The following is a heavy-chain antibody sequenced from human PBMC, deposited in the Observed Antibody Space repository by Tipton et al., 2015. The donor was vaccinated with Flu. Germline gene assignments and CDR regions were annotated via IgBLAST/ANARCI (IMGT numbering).Heavy chain of an antibody. Sequence: LVKPTETLSLTCTVSGDSVSSDYWSWIRQPPGKGLELIGFIFDTGSTNYNPSFKSRVSISVDTSKNQFSLRRGSVTAADTAVYYCARGGASSKYLDVWGQGTTVTVSS. CDR3: ARGGASSKYLDV. CDR2: IFDTGST. V-gene: IGHV4-59*02. CDR1: GDSVSSDY. J-gene: IGHJ6*02. D-gene: IGHD6-13*01.